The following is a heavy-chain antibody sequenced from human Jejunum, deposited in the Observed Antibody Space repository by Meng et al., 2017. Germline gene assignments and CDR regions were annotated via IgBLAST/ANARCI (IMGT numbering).Heavy chain of an antibody. V-gene: IGHV4-38-2*01. CDR1: GYSISRGYY. CDR3: ARGDNWGFDS. CDR2: VHHSGST. D-gene: IGHD7-27*01. J-gene: IGHJ4*02. Sequence: SETLSLTCAVSGYSISRGYYWGWIRQAPGKGLEWIGHVHHSGSTYYNPSLKSRVTMLVDTSKNQFFLKLGSVTAADTAVYYCARGDNWGFDSWGQGTLVTVSS.